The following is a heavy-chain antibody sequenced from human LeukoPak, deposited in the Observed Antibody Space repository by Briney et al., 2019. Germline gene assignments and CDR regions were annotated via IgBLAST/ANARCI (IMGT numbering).Heavy chain of an antibody. Sequence: PGGSLRLSCVVSGFSFSDSYMTWLRQTPGKGLESLAYISPSSHDIYYADSVKDRFTISRDNARTSLYLQMNSLGPDDTALYYCSTDPRLLTYWGHGTLVTVSS. V-gene: IGHV3-11*01. CDR3: STDPRLLTY. D-gene: IGHD2-8*01. CDR1: GFSFSDSY. J-gene: IGHJ4*01. CDR2: ISPSSHDI.